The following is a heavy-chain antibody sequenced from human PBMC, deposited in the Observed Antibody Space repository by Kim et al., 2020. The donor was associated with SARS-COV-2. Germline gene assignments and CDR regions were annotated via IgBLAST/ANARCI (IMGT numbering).Heavy chain of an antibody. J-gene: IGHJ5*02. CDR3: ARGSVDYDFWSGYT. V-gene: IGHV1-8*01. D-gene: IGHD3-3*01. CDR2: MNPNSGNT. Sequence: ASVKVSCKASGYTFTSYDINWVRQATGQGLEWMGWMNPNSGNTGYAQKFQGRVTMTRNTSISTAYMELSSLRSEDTAVYYCARGSVDYDFWSGYTWGQGTLVTVSS. CDR1: GYTFTSYD.